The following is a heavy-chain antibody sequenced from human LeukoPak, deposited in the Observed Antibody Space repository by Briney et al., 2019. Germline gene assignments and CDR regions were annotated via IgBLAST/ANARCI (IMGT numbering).Heavy chain of an antibody. CDR1: GGSISSISYY. CDR3: ARFAENSGYSFDY. D-gene: IGHD3-22*01. Sequence: SETLSLTCTVSGGSISSISYYWGWIRQPPGKGLEWIVSMYYSGSTYNNPSLKSRVTISVDTSKSHFSLRLNSVTAADTAVYYCARFAENSGYSFDYWGQGTLVTVSS. J-gene: IGHJ4*02. V-gene: IGHV4-39*07. CDR2: MYYSGST.